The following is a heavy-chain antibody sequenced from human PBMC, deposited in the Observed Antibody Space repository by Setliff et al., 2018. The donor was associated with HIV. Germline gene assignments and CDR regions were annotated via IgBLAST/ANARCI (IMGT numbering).Heavy chain of an antibody. CDR1: GVSITTDGYY. J-gene: IGHJ4*02. CDR2: MYHSGST. Sequence: SETLSLTCSVSGVSITTDGYYWSWIRHYPGKGLEWIGYMYHSGSTYYNASLASRLIMSLDPSKNQFSLKLNSMTAADTAMYYCAGGRYFRDIRDSRFDFWGQGMLVTV. V-gene: IGHV4-31*03. D-gene: IGHD3-9*01. CDR3: AGGRYFRDIRDSRFDF.